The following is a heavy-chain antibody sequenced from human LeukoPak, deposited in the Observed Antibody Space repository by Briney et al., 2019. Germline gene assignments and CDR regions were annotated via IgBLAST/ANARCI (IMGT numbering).Heavy chain of an antibody. V-gene: IGHV3-30*03. CDR3: ATNYYMDV. CDR2: ISYDGSNK. J-gene: IGHJ6*03. Sequence: PGGSLRLSCAASGFTFSNHGMHWVRQAPGKGLEWVAVISYDGSNKYYADSVKGRFTISRDNSKNTLYLQMNSLRAEDTAVYYCATNYYMDVWGKGTTVTVSS. CDR1: GFTFSNHG.